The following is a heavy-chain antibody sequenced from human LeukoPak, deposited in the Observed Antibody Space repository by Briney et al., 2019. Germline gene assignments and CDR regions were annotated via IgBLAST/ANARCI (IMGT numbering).Heavy chain of an antibody. V-gene: IGHV4-39*07. Sequence: SETLSLTCTVSGGSISRNNYYWGWIRQPPGKGLEWIGNIYYSGSTYYNPSLKSRVTISVDTSKNQFSLKLSSVTAADTAVYYCARGCRYYGSGSYYYYYYYYMDVWGKGTTVTVSS. D-gene: IGHD3-10*01. CDR2: IYYSGST. CDR3: ARGCRYYGSGSYYYYYYYYMDV. CDR1: GGSISRNNYY. J-gene: IGHJ6*03.